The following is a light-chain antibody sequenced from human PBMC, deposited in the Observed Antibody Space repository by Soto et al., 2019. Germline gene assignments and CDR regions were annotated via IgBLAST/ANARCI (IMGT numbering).Light chain of an antibody. J-gene: IGKJ2*01. CDR2: DAS. V-gene: IGKV3-20*01. CDR3: QQYGTSPET. CDR1: PSVSRSF. Sequence: EIVLTQSPGILSLSPGERATLSCRASPSVSRSFLAWYQQRPGQAPRLLIYDASRRATGIPDRFSGSGSGKDFTLTITRLEPEDFAVYFCQQYGTSPETFGQGTRVEIK.